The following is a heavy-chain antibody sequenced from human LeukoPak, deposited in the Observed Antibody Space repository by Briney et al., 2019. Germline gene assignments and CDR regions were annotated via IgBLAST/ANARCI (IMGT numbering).Heavy chain of an antibody. J-gene: IGHJ4*02. CDR3: ATDPTGYCSTASCYTAY. CDR1: GGSISSYY. D-gene: IGHD2-2*02. Sequence: SETLSLTCTVSGGSISSYYWSWIRQPAGKGLEWIGRIYTSGSTNYNPSLKSRVTMSVDTSKNQFSLKLSSVTAADTAVYYCATDPTGYCSTASCYTAYWGQGTLVTVSS. V-gene: IGHV4-4*07. CDR2: IYTSGST.